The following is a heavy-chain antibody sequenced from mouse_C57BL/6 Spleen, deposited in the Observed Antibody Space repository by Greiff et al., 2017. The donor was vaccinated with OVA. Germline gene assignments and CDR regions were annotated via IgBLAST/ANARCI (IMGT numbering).Heavy chain of an antibody. CDR2: IDPNSGGT. J-gene: IGHJ2*01. CDR3: ARGDYYYGSSMYYFDY. Sequence: QVQLKQPGAELVKPGASVKLSCKASGYTFTSYWMHWVKQRPGRGLEWIGRIDPNSGGTKYNEKFKSKATLTVDKPSSTAYMQLSSLTSENSSVYYCARGDYYYGSSMYYFDYWGQGTTLTVSS. V-gene: IGHV1-72*01. CDR1: GYTFTSYW. D-gene: IGHD1-1*01.